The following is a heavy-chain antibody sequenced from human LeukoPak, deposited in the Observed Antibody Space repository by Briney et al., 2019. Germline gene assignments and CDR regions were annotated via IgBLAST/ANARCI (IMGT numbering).Heavy chain of an antibody. CDR3: ARGYYYGSGSYYPSSVYYMDV. CDR1: GGSFSGYY. D-gene: IGHD3-10*01. V-gene: IGHV4-34*01. CDR2: INYSGST. Sequence: PSETLSLTCAVYGGSFSGYYWSWIRQPPGKGLEWIGEINYSGSTNYNPSLKSRVTISVDTSKNQFSLKLSSVTAADTAVYYCARGYYYGSGSYYPSSVYYMDVWGKGTTVTISS. J-gene: IGHJ6*03.